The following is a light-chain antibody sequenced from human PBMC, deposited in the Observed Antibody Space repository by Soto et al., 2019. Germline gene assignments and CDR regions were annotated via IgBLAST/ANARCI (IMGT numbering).Light chain of an antibody. V-gene: IGLV2-8*01. J-gene: IGLJ1*01. CDR2: EVN. CDR1: SSDVGGYTY. Sequence: QALLSDPPSSVGPPGQAVAISCTGTSSDVGGYTYLSWYQQHPGKAPKLMIYEVNKRPSGVPDRFSGSKSGNTASLTVSGLQAEDEADYYCSSYAGSSKVFGTRTPVTV. CDR3: SSYAGSSKV.